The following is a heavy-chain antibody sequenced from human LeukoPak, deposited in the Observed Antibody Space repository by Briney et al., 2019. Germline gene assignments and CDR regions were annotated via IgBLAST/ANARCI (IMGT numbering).Heavy chain of an antibody. V-gene: IGHV4-34*01. J-gene: IGHJ4*02. CDR3: ARDTRHYFDY. D-gene: IGHD2-2*02. CDR2: INHSGST. Sequence: SETLSLTCAVYGGSFSGYYWSWIRQPPGKGLEWIGEINHSGSTNYNPSLKSRVTISVGTSKNQFSLKLSSVTAADTAVYYCARDTRHYFDYWGQGTLVTVSS. CDR1: GGSFSGYY.